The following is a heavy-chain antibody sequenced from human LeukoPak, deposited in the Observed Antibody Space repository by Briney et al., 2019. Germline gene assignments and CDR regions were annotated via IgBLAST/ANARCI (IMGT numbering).Heavy chain of an antibody. CDR2: IRSKAYGGTT. CDR1: GFTFSTYE. V-gene: IGHV3-49*04. J-gene: IGHJ6*03. CDR3: TRVRVVAANQGYYYYYYYMDV. D-gene: IGHD2-15*01. Sequence: GGSLRLSCAASGFTFSTYEMNWVRQAPGKGLEWVGFIRSKAYGGTTEYAASMKGRFTISRDDSKSIAYLQMNSLKTEDTAFYYCTRVRVVAANQGYYYYYYYMDVWGKGTTVTISS.